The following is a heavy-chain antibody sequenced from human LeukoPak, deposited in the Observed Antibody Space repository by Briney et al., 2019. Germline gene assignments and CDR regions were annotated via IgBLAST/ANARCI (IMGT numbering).Heavy chain of an antibody. CDR3: ARGPIETGNGHIPYGS. CDR1: GASIISTTW. CDR2: IYHNGNT. D-gene: IGHD3-10*01. V-gene: IGHV4-4*02. J-gene: IGHJ4*02. Sequence: PSGTLSFTCGVSGASIISTTWWSWVRQPPGKGLQWIGEIYHNGNTNYNPSLKSRVTISVDRSKNQFSLKLTSLTAADTAVYFCARGPIETGNGHIPYGSWGQGALVTVSS.